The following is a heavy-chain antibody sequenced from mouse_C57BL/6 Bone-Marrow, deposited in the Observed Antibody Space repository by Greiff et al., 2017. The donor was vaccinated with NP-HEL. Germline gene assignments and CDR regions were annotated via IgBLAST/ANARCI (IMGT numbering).Heavy chain of an antibody. CDR3: TMRLREGLAY. V-gene: IGHV6-6*01. J-gene: IGHJ3*01. Sequence: EVKVEESGGGLVQPGGSMKLSCAASGFTFSDAWMDWVRQSPEKGLEWVAEIRNKANNHSTYYSESVKRRFTIPRDGSKSSVYLRRNSLRAEDTGIYYCTMRLREGLAYWGQGTLVTVSA. CDR2: IRNKANNHST. CDR1: GFTFSDAW. D-gene: IGHD2-4*01.